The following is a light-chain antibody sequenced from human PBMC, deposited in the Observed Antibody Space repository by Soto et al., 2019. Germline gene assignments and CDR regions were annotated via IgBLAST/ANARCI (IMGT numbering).Light chain of an antibody. CDR3: QQHESSPRT. J-gene: IGKJ1*01. CDR1: NSINTW. Sequence: DFQMTQSPSTLSASVGDRVTITCRDSNSINTWLAWYQQKPGKAPRLLIYTASRLESGVPSRFSGSGSGTEFTLTISSLQPDDFATYYCQQHESSPRTFGQGTKVEIK. V-gene: IGKV1-5*03. CDR2: TAS.